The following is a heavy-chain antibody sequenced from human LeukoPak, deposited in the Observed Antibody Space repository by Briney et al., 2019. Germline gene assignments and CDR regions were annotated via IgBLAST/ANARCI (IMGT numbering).Heavy chain of an antibody. CDR2: INAGNGNT. J-gene: IGHJ4*02. CDR1: GYTFTSYA. Sequence: ASVKVSCKASGYTFTSYAMHWVRQAPGQRLEWMGWINAGNGNTKYSQKFQGRVTITRDTSASTAYMELSSLRSEDTAVNYCARTPWSGYYSLDYWGQGTLVTVSS. CDR3: ARTPWSGYYSLDY. V-gene: IGHV1-3*01. D-gene: IGHD3-3*01.